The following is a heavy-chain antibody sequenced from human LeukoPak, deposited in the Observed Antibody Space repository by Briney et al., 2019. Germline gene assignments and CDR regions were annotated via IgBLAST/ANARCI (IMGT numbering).Heavy chain of an antibody. J-gene: IGHJ4*02. Sequence: GASVKVSCKASGGTFSSYAISWVRQAPGQGLEWMGGIIPIFGTANYAQKFQGRVTITADESTSTAYMELSSLRSEDTAVYYCARDRFAYGGTSGGFDYWGQGTLVTVSS. CDR3: ARDRFAYGGTSGGFDY. V-gene: IGHV1-69*13. CDR2: IIPIFGTA. CDR1: GGTFSSYA. D-gene: IGHD4-23*01.